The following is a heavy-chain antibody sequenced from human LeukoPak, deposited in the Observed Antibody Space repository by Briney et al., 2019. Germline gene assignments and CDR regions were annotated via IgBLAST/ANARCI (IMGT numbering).Heavy chain of an antibody. D-gene: IGHD2-2*01. Sequence: GASVKVSCKVSGYTLTELSMHWVRQAPGKGLEWMGGFDPEDGETIYAQKFQGRVTMTEDTSTDTAYMELSSLRSEDTAVYYCATNYPHCSSTSCTAFDYWGQGTLDTVSS. V-gene: IGHV1-24*01. CDR2: FDPEDGET. CDR3: ATNYPHCSSTSCTAFDY. CDR1: GYTLTELS. J-gene: IGHJ4*02.